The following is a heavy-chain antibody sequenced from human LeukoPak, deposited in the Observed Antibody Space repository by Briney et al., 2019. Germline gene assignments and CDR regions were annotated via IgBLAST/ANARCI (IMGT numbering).Heavy chain of an antibody. Sequence: GGSLRLSCAASGFTFDDYTMYWVRQAPGKGLEWVSLISWDGGSTNYADSVKGRFTISRDNSKNTLFLQMNSLRAEDTAVYYCAKEIGEYSSSSLDYWGQGTLVTVSS. CDR3: AKEIGEYSSSSLDY. CDR1: GFTFDDYT. J-gene: IGHJ4*02. D-gene: IGHD6-6*01. V-gene: IGHV3-43*01. CDR2: ISWDGGST.